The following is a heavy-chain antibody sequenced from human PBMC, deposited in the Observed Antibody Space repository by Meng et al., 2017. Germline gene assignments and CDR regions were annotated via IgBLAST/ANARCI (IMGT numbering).Heavy chain of an antibody. CDR1: GYTFTSYD. J-gene: IGHJ5*02. D-gene: IGHD2-2*01. V-gene: IGHV1-8*01. CDR3: ARGDIVVVPAALFDP. Sequence: QVHVVQVGAEVKKPGASVKVSCKASGYTFTSYDINWVRQATGQGLEWMGWMNPNSGNTGYAQKFQGRVTMTRNTSISTAYMELSSLRSEDTAVYYCARGDIVVVPAALFDPWGQGTLVTVSS. CDR2: MNPNSGNT.